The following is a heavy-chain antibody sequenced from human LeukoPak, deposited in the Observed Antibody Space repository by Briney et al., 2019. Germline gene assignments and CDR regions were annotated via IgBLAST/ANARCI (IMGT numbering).Heavy chain of an antibody. Sequence: GGSLRLSCAASGFTFSSYSMNWVRQAPGKGLEWVSSISGSNSYIYYADSMKGRFTISRDNAKNSLYLQMNSLRAEDTAVYYCARADRPGTFYAFDIWGQGTMVTVSS. CDR2: ISGSNSYI. CDR3: ARADRPGTFYAFDI. J-gene: IGHJ3*02. V-gene: IGHV3-21*01. CDR1: GFTFSSYS.